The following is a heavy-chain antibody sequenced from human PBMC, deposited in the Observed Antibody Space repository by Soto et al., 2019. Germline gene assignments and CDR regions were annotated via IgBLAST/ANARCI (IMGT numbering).Heavy chain of an antibody. CDR3: AKDLCSSTSCYPTYFDY. Sequence: GGSLRLSCAASGFTFSSYGMHWVRQAPGKGLEWVAVISYDGSNKYYADSVKGRFTISRDNSKNTLYLQMNSLRAEDTAVYYCAKDLCSSTSCYPTYFDYWGQGTLVTVSS. J-gene: IGHJ4*02. CDR2: ISYDGSNK. D-gene: IGHD2-2*01. CDR1: GFTFSSYG. V-gene: IGHV3-30*18.